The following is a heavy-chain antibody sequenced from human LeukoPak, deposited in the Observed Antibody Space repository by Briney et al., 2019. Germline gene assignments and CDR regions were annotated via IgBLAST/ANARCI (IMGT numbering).Heavy chain of an antibody. V-gene: IGHV1-69-2*01. CDR2: VDPEDGET. CDR3: ATIYYDSSGQRWVAP. J-gene: IGHJ5*02. Sequence: ASVKISYKPSGHTFTAYYTHWLQQAPGKGLEWMGRVDPEDGETIYAEKFQGRVTITADTSTDTANMELSSLRSEDTAVYYCATIYYDSSGQRWVAPWGQGTLVTVSS. CDR1: GHTFTAYY. D-gene: IGHD3-22*01.